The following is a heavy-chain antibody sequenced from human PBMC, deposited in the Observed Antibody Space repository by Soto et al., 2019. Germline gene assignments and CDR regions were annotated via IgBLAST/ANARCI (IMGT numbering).Heavy chain of an antibody. CDR1: GYIFTSYW. Sequence: GESLKISCKVSGYIFTSYWISWVRQMPGKGLEWMGRIDPTDSYTDYSPSFQGHVTISVDKSINTAYLQWSSLKASDSAMYYCARLPVLSLVAVWRLDFWGLGTLVTVSS. J-gene: IGHJ4*02. CDR2: IDPTDSYT. CDR3: ARLPVLSLVAVWRLDF. V-gene: IGHV5-10-1*01. D-gene: IGHD3-16*01.